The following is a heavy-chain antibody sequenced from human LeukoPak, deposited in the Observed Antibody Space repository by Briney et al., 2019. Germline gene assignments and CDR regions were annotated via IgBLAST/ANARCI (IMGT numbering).Heavy chain of an antibody. D-gene: IGHD3-9*01. CDR2: IRGKAFGGTT. J-gene: IGHJ4*02. CDR1: GFNFGDYA. Sequence: GGSLRLPCTTSGFNFGDYAMSWVRQAPGRGLEWVGYIRGKAFGGTTEYAASVKGRFTISRDDSKSIAYLQMNSLKTEDSAVYYCARPLRYFDWLLNYWGQGTLVTVSS. V-gene: IGHV3-49*04. CDR3: ARPLRYFDWLLNY.